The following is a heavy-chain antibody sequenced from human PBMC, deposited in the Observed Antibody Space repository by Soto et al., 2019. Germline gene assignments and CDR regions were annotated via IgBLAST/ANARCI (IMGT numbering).Heavy chain of an antibody. CDR3: AKDSYRGDIVLTQAPYGNDY. J-gene: IGHJ4*02. Sequence: QVQLVESGGGVVQAGRSLRLSCVASEFTFKSYGVHWVRQAPGKGLAWVAVMSYDGNKKHYADSVRGRFTISRDNSKNTLYLQMNSLRTEDTAVYYCAKDSYRGDIVLTQAPYGNDYWGQGTLVTVSS. CDR2: MSYDGNKK. D-gene: IGHD2-15*01. V-gene: IGHV3-30*18. CDR1: EFTFKSYG.